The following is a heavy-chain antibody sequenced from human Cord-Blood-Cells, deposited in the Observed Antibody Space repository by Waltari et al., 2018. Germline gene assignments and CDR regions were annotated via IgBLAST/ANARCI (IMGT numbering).Heavy chain of an antibody. D-gene: IGHD6-6*01. J-gene: IGHJ4*02. CDR3: ARDSRWDGSSSIIDY. CDR1: GYTFTGYY. CDR2: IKPNSGGT. V-gene: IGHV1-2*04. Sequence: QVQLVQSGAEVKKPGASVKVSCKASGYTFTGYYMHWVRQAPGQGLEWMGWIKPNSGGTNYAQKFQGWVTMTSDTSISTAYMELSRLRSDDTAVYYCARDSRWDGSSSIIDYWGQGTLVTVSS.